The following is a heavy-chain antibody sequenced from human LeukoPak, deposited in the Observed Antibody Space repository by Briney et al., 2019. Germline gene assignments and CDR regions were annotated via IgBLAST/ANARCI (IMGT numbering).Heavy chain of an antibody. Sequence: GESLKISCAASGFTVITNDMTWVRQAPGRGLEWVSVLYSDGNTKYADSVQGRFTISRDNSKNTLYLEMNSPSPDDTAVYYCARGVEPLAANTLAYWGQGTLVTVSS. CDR3: ARGVEPLAANTLAY. V-gene: IGHV3-53*01. CDR2: LYSDGNT. D-gene: IGHD1-14*01. J-gene: IGHJ4*02. CDR1: GFTVITND.